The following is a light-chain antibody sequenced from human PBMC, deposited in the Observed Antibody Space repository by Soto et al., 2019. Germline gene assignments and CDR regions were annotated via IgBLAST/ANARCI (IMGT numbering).Light chain of an antibody. CDR1: SSDVGGYNY. V-gene: IGLV2-14*03. J-gene: IGLJ1*01. Sequence: QAMLTQPASVSGSPGQSITISCTGTSSDVGGYNYVSWYQHHPGKAPKLMIYDVSNRPSGVSNRFSGSKSGNTASLTISGLQPEDEADYSCSSYTTSNTRQIVLGTGTKVTVL. CDR3: SSYTTSNTRQIV. CDR2: DVS.